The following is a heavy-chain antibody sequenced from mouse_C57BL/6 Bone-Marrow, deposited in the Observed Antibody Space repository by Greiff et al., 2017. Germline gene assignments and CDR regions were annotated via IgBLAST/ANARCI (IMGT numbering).Heavy chain of an antibody. CDR2: IYPGSGNT. CDR3: ARSVAYYSNLYAMDY. V-gene: IGHV1-76*01. Sequence: QVQLQQSGAELVRPGASVKLSCKASGYTFTDYYITWVRQRPGQGLEWIARIYPGSGNTYYNEKFKGKATLTAEKSSSTAYMQLSSLTSEDSAVYFCARSVAYYSNLYAMDYWGQGTSVTVSS. D-gene: IGHD2-5*01. J-gene: IGHJ4*01. CDR1: GYTFTDYY.